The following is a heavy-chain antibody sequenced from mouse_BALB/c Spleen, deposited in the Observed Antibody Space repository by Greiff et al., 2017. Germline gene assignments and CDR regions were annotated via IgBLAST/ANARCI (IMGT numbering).Heavy chain of an antibody. CDR1: GFSLTSYG. Sequence: VKLQESGPGLVAPSQSLSITCTVSGFSLTSYGVHWVRQPPGKGLEWLGVIWAGGTTNYNSALMSRLSISKDNSKSQVFLKMNSLQTDDTAMYYCARDRGILFAYWGQGTLVTVSA. J-gene: IGHJ3*01. CDR3: ARDRGILFAY. CDR2: IWAGGTT. V-gene: IGHV2-9*02.